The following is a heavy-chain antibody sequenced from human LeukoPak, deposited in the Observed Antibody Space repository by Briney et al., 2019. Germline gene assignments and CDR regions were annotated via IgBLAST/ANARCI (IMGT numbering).Heavy chain of an antibody. CDR3: ARVDQLWLDY. CDR1: GYTFTGYY. J-gene: IGHJ4*02. V-gene: IGHV1-18*04. Sequence: GASVKVSCKASGYTFTGYYMHWVRQAPGQGLEWMGWISAYNGNTNYAQKLQGRVTMTTDTSTSTAYMELRSLRSDDTAVFYCARVDQLWLDYWGQGTLVTVSS. CDR2: ISAYNGNT. D-gene: IGHD5-18*01.